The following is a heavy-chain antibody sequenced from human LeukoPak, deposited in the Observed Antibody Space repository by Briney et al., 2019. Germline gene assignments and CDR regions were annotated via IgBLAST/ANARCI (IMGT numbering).Heavy chain of an antibody. CDR1: GGSINNNH. Sequence: SETLSLTCTVSGGSINNNHWSWIRQPPGKRLEWIGSILYSGSTKNNPSLQSRVTISVDTSKNQFSLKLSSVTAADTAVYYCAAIPQPWLVWWYFDYWGQGTLVTVSS. D-gene: IGHD6-19*01. CDR2: ILYSGST. CDR3: AAIPQPWLVWWYFDY. V-gene: IGHV4-59*08. J-gene: IGHJ4*02.